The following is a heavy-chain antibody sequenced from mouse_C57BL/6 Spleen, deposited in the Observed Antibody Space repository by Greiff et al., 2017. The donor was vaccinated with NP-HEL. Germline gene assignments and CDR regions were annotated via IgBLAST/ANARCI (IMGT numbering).Heavy chain of an antibody. V-gene: IGHV1-26*01. J-gene: IGHJ2*01. CDR3: ASPYYGSSYGY. Sequence: EVQLQQSGPELVKPGASVKISCKASGYTFTDYYMNWVKQSHGKSLEWIGDINPNNGGTSYNQKFKGKATLTVDKSSSTAYMVLRSLTSEDSAVYYCASPYYGSSYGYWGQGTTLTVSS. D-gene: IGHD1-1*01. CDR2: INPNNGGT. CDR1: GYTFTDYY.